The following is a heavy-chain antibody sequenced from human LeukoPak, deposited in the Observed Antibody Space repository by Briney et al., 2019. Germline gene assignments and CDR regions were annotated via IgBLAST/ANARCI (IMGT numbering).Heavy chain of an antibody. CDR1: GGSFSGYY. CDR3: ARGEQWLASSPSDY. Sequence: SETLSLTCALYGGSFSGYYWSWIRQPPGKGLEWIGEINHSGSTNYNPSLKSRVTISVDTSKNQFSLKLSSVTAADTAVYYCARGEQWLASSPSDYWGQGTLVTVSS. V-gene: IGHV4-34*01. D-gene: IGHD6-19*01. J-gene: IGHJ4*02. CDR2: INHSGST.